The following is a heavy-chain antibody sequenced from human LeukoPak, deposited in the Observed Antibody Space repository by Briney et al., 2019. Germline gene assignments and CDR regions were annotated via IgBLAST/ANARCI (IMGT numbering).Heavy chain of an antibody. Sequence: GGSLRLSRAASGFTFSNYAMSWVRQAPGKGLEWVSTISGSGGSTYYADSVKGRFTISRDNSKNTLYLQMNSLRAEDTAVYYCAKDGVSGVRGVNWFDPWGQGTLVTVSS. J-gene: IGHJ5*02. CDR1: GFTFSNYA. D-gene: IGHD3-10*01. V-gene: IGHV3-23*01. CDR2: ISGSGGST. CDR3: AKDGVSGVRGVNWFDP.